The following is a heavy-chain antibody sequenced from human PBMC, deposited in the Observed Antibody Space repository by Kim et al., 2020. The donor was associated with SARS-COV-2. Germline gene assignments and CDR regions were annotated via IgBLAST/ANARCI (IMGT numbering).Heavy chain of an antibody. CDR1: GFTFSSYA. Sequence: GGSLRLSCAASGFTFSSYAMSWVRQAPGKGLEWVSVISGSGGSTYYADSVKGRFTISRDNSKNTLYLQMNSLRAEDTAVYYCAKDRTLYYDFWSGYDRPRDGMDVWGQGTTVTVSS. J-gene: IGHJ6*02. D-gene: IGHD3-3*01. CDR3: AKDRTLYYDFWSGYDRPRDGMDV. V-gene: IGHV3-23*01. CDR2: ISGSGGST.